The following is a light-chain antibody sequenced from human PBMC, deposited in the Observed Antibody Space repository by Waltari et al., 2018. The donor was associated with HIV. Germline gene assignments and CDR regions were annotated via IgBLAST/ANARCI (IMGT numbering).Light chain of an antibody. Sequence: DIVMTQSPDSLAVSLGERATINCKSSRSVLYSSNNKNFLAWYQQKPGKPPKLLISWASTRESGVPDRVSGSGSGTDFTLTVSSLQAEDVAVYYCQQYYTTPLTFGQGTRVEV. CDR1: RSVLYSSNNKNF. V-gene: IGKV4-1*01. CDR3: QQYYTTPLT. CDR2: WAS. J-gene: IGKJ1*01.